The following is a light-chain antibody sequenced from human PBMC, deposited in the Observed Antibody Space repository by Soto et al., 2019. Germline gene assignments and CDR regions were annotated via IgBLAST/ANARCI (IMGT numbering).Light chain of an antibody. CDR3: QQYGSSPLT. Sequence: EIVLTQSPGTLSLSPGERATLSCRASQCVSSSYLAWYQQKPGQAPRLLIYGASSRATGIPDRFSGSGSGTDFTLTISSLEPEDFAVYYCQQYGSSPLTFGGGTKVEIK. J-gene: IGKJ4*01. CDR1: QCVSSSY. CDR2: GAS. V-gene: IGKV3-20*01.